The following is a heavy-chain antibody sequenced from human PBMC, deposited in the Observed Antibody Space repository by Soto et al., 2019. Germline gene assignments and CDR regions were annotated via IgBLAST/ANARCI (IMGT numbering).Heavy chain of an antibody. CDR3: ARESSSPNYYYNGMDV. CDR1: GGTFSSYA. D-gene: IGHD6-6*01. Sequence: QGQLVQSGAEVKKPGASVKVSCRASGGTFSSYAVTWVRQAPGQGLEWMGVIIPLLNTPKYVQKLQGRVTITAAASATTAYMELSSLRSEATAVYYCARESSSPNYYYNGMDVWGQGTIVTVSS. J-gene: IGHJ6*02. V-gene: IGHV1-69*01. CDR2: IIPLLNTP.